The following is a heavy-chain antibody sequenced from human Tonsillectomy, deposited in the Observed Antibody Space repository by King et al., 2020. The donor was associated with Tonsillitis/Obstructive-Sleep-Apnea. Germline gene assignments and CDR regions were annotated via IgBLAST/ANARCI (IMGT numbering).Heavy chain of an antibody. Sequence: VQLVESGGGLVQPGRSLRLSCTASGFTFGDYAMSWVRQAPGKGLEWVGFIRSKAYGGTTEYAASVKGRFTISRDDSKSVAYLQMNSLKTEDTAVYYCPRARGYSYGYMDVWGKGTTVTVSS. J-gene: IGHJ6*04. CDR3: PRARGYSYGYMDV. CDR1: GFTFGDYA. D-gene: IGHD5-18*01. V-gene: IGHV3-49*04. CDR2: IRSKAYGGTT.